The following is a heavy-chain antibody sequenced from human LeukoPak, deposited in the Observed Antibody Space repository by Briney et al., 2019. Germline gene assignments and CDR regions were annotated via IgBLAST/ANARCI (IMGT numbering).Heavy chain of an antibody. D-gene: IGHD2-2*02. CDR2: ISGSGGTT. V-gene: IGHV3-23*01. CDR3: AKEEGYCSSTSCYTGGFDY. Sequence: GGSLRLSCAASGFTFSNYAMSWVRQAPGKGLEWVSGKGLEWVSAISGSGGTTYYADSVKDRFTISRDNSKNTLYLQMDSLRAEDTAVYYCAKEEGYCSSTSCYTGGFDYWGQGTLVTVSS. J-gene: IGHJ4*02. CDR1: GFTFSNYA.